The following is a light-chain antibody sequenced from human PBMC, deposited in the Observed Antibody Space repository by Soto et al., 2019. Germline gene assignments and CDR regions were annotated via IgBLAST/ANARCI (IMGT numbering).Light chain of an antibody. V-gene: IGLV2-8*01. CDR2: EIN. CDR1: SSDVGAYDY. Sequence: QSALTQPPSASGSPGQSVTISCTGTSSDVGAYDYVSWYQQHPGKAPKLMIYEINKRPSGVPDRFSGSKSGNTASLTVSGLQAEDEADYYCASWDDSLNGPVFGGGTKLPVL. CDR3: ASWDDSLNGPV. J-gene: IGLJ2*01.